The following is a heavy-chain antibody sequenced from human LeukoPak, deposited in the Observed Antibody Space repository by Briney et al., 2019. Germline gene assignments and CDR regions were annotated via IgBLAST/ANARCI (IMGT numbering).Heavy chain of an antibody. V-gene: IGHV4-34*01. CDR3: ARIDTAMVTGYFDY. CDR2: IYYSGST. D-gene: IGHD5-18*01. CDR1: GGSFSGYY. J-gene: IGHJ4*02. Sequence: PSETLSLTCAVYGGSFSGYYWSWIRQPPGKGLEWIGSIYYSGSTYYNPSLKSRVTISVDTSKNQFSLKLSSVTAADTAVYYCARIDTAMVTGYFDYWGQGTLVTVSS.